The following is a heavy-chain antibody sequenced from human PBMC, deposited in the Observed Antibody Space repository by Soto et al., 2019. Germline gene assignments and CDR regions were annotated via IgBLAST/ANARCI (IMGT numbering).Heavy chain of an antibody. Sequence: EVQLVESGGGLVQPGGSLRLSCAASGFTFSSYWMSWVRQAPGKGLEWVANIKQDGSEEYYVDSVKGRFTISRDSAKNSLYLQMNSLRAEDTAVYYCATSSDTGYIFDFWGQGTPVTVSS. J-gene: IGHJ4*02. CDR2: IKQDGSEE. V-gene: IGHV3-7*01. CDR3: ATSSDTGYIFDF. D-gene: IGHD3-9*01. CDR1: GFTFSSYW.